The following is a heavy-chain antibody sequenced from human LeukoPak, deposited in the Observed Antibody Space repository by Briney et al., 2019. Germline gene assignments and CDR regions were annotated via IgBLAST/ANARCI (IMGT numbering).Heavy chain of an antibody. V-gene: IGHV3-9*01. CDR3: AKDGSSSWYGDNWFDP. D-gene: IGHD6-13*01. CDR1: GFTFDDYA. CDR2: ISWNSGSI. J-gene: IGHJ5*02. Sequence: GGSLRLSCAASGFTFDDYAMHWVRHAPGKGLEWVSGISWNSGSIGYADSVKGRFTISRDNAKNSLYLQMNSLRAEDTALYYCAKDGSSSWYGDNWFDPWGQGTLVTVSS.